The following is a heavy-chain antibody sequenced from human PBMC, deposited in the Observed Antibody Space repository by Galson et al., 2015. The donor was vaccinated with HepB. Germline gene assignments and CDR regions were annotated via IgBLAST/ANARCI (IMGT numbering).Heavy chain of an antibody. D-gene: IGHD1-26*01. CDR1: GGTFSSYA. J-gene: IGHJ4*02. Sequence: SVKVSCKASGGTFSSYAISWVRQAPGQGLEWMGGIIPIFGTANYAQKFQGRVTITADESTSTAYMELSSLRSEDTAVYYRARDREVGGSRPFDYWGQGTLVTVSS. CDR2: IIPIFGTA. V-gene: IGHV1-69*13. CDR3: ARDREVGGSRPFDY.